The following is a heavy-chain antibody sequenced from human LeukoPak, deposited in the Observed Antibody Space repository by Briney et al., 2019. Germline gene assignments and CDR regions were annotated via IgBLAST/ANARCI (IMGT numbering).Heavy chain of an antibody. CDR3: ARGVSSGWYYFDY. CDR2: IYSGGTT. Sequence: GGSLRLSCAASGFTVSSNFMSWVRQAPGKGLEWVSVIYSGGTTYYADSVKGRFTISRDSSKNTLYLQMNTLRVEDTAVYYCARGVSSGWYYFDYWGQGTLVTVS. D-gene: IGHD6-19*01. CDR1: GFTVSSNF. V-gene: IGHV3-66*01. J-gene: IGHJ4*02.